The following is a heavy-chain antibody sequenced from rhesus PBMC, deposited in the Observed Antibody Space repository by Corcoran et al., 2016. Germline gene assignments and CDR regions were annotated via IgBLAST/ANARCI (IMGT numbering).Heavy chain of an antibody. Sequence: QVQLQESGPGLVKPSETLSLTCAVSGGSISGGYGWGWIRQPPGKGLEWIGIIYSSSGNTYYNPSLKSRVTISTGTSKNQFSLKLSSVTAADTAVYYCARGCSSGWSGGYFDYWGQGVLVTVSS. CDR1: GGSISGGYG. J-gene: IGHJ4*01. D-gene: IGHD6S26*01. CDR2: IYSSSGNT. V-gene: IGHV4S7*01. CDR3: ARGCSSGWSGGYFDY.